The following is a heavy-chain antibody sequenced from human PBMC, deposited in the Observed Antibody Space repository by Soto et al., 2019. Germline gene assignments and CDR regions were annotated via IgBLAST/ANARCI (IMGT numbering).Heavy chain of an antibody. J-gene: IGHJ4*02. Sequence: GGSLRLSCAASEFSISYYYISWIRQAPGKGLEWISYISSSGNTIYYADSVKGRFTISRDNAKNSLYLQMNSLRAEDTALYYCASDSNDSSGYYFGYWGQGTLVTVSS. CDR1: EFSISYYY. CDR2: ISSSGNTI. V-gene: IGHV3-11*01. D-gene: IGHD3-22*01. CDR3: ASDSNDSSGYYFGY.